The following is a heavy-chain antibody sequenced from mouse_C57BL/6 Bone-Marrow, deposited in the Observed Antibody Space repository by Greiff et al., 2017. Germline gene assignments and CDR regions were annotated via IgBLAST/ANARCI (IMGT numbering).Heavy chain of an antibody. Sequence: QVQLKQSGPELVKPGASVKISCKASGYAFSSSWMNWVKQRPGKGLEWIGRIYPGDGDTNYNGKFKGKATLTADKSSSTAYMQLSSLTSEDSAVYFCAKIYYGYARGYYAMDYWGQGTSVTVSS. CDR2: IYPGDGDT. J-gene: IGHJ4*01. CDR1: GYAFSSSW. CDR3: AKIYYGYARGYYAMDY. D-gene: IGHD2-2*01. V-gene: IGHV1-82*01.